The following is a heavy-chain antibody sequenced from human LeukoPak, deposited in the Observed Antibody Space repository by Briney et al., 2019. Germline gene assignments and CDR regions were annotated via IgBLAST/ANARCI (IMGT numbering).Heavy chain of an antibody. CDR1: GGTFSSYA. Sequence: ASVKVSCKASGGTFSSYAISWMRQAPGQGLEWMGRIIPILGIANYAQKFQGRVTITADKSTSTAYMEMSSLRSEDTAVYYCARDPPDSSGYSDYWGQGTLVTVSS. V-gene: IGHV1-69*04. CDR2: IIPILGIA. CDR3: ARDPPDSSGYSDY. D-gene: IGHD3-22*01. J-gene: IGHJ4*02.